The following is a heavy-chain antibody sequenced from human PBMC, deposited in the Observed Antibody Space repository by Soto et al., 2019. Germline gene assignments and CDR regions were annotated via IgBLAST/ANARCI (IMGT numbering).Heavy chain of an antibody. Sequence: EVQLVESGGGLVQPGGSLRLSCAASGFTFSSYWMSWVRQAPGKGLEWVANIKQDGSEKYYVDSVKGRFTISRDNAKNSLYLQMNSLRAEDTAVYYCARDEYQLLYYYYRDVWGKGTTVTVSS. J-gene: IGHJ6*03. D-gene: IGHD2-2*01. CDR1: GFTFSSYW. CDR3: ARDEYQLLYYYYRDV. V-gene: IGHV3-7*01. CDR2: IKQDGSEK.